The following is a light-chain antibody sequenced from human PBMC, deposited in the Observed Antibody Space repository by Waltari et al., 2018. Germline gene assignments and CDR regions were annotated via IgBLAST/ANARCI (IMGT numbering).Light chain of an antibody. J-gene: IGKJ2*03. CDR1: QGISSY. Sequence: DIQMTQSPSPLSASVGDPVTITCRASQGISSYLNWFQQKPGKAPKLLIYAATTLQSGVPSRFSGSGSGTEFTLTISSLQPEDFATYFCLQHNTYPYSFGQGTKVEIK. V-gene: IGKV1-17*01. CDR2: AAT. CDR3: LQHNTYPYS.